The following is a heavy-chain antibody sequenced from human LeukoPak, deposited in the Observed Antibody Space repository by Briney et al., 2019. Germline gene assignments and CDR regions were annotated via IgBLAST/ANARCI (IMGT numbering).Heavy chain of an antibody. D-gene: IGHD5-18*01. J-gene: IGHJ4*02. V-gene: IGHV3-30*14. CDR2: ISYDTNNK. Sequence: GGSLRLSCAASGFAFSSYAMHWVRQAPGKGLEWVAVISYDTNNKYYADSVKGRFTISRDNSKNTLYLQMNSLKAEDTAVYYCARDPDGYRQGHHFDYWGQGTLVTVSS. CDR3: ARDPDGYRQGHHFDY. CDR1: GFAFSSYA.